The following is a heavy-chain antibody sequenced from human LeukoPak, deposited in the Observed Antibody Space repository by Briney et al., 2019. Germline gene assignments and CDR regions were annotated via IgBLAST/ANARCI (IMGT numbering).Heavy chain of an antibody. Sequence: PGESLRLSCAASGFTFNSYAMSWVRQAPGKGLEWVSVIGGSNGITFYVGSVKGRLTISRDNSKDTLYLQMNSLRAEDTAVYYCARNENSGWGYFDYWGQGTLVTVSS. CDR2: IGGSNGIT. CDR3: ARNENSGWGYFDY. D-gene: IGHD5-12*01. CDR1: GFTFNSYA. V-gene: IGHV3-23*01. J-gene: IGHJ4*02.